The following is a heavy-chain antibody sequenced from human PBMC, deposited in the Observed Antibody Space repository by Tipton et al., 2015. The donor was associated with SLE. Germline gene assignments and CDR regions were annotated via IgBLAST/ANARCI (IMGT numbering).Heavy chain of an antibody. CDR2: IYYSGST. D-gene: IGHD5-12*01. Sequence: TLSLTCTVSGYSISSAHYWGWIRQPPGKGLEWIGSIYYSGSTYYHPSLKSRVTISVDTSKNQFSLKLSSVTAADTAVYYCARGEAMITWGQGTLVTVSS. V-gene: IGHV4-38-2*02. CDR3: ARGEAMIT. J-gene: IGHJ5*02. CDR1: GYSISSAHY.